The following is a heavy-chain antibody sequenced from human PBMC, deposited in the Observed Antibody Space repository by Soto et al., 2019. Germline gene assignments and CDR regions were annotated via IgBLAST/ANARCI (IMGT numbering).Heavy chain of an antibody. J-gene: IGHJ6*02. CDR3: VRVQKLYGNSVYYYGMDV. CDR2: ISSRGNFI. D-gene: IGHD2-8*01. CDR1: GFIFGNYS. Sequence: GWSLRLSCEASGFIFGNYSMNWVRQAPGKGLDWVSTISSRGNFIYYADSVRGRVTISRDNTQNSLHLQMNSLRVEDTAIYYCVRVQKLYGNSVYYYGMDVWGQGTTVTVS. V-gene: IGHV3-21*01.